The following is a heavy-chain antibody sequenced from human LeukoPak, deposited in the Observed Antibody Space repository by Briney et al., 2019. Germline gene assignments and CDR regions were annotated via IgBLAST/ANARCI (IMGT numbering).Heavy chain of an antibody. D-gene: IGHD7-27*01. V-gene: IGHV4-39*07. CDR3: ARDRLSLGAFDI. CDR1: GDSINSRSYY. Sequence: PSETLSLTCAVSGDSINSRSYYWAWIRQPPGKGLEWIGSIYHSESTYYNPSLKSRVTISLDTSKNQFSLRLSSLTAADTAVYYCARDRLSLGAFDIWGQGTVVTVSS. CDR2: IYHSEST. J-gene: IGHJ3*02.